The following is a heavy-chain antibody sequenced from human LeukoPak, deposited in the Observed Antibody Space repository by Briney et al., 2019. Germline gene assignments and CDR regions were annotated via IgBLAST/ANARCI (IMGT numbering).Heavy chain of an antibody. CDR1: GFTFSSYA. D-gene: IGHD4-17*01. Sequence: PGGSLRLSCAASGFTFSSYAMHWVRQAPGKGLEWVAVISYDGSNKYYADSVKGRFTISRDNSKNTLYLQMNSLRAEDTAVYYCARTQGDYAFSYWGQGTLVTVSS. CDR3: ARTQGDYAFSY. J-gene: IGHJ4*02. CDR2: ISYDGSNK. V-gene: IGHV3-30-3*01.